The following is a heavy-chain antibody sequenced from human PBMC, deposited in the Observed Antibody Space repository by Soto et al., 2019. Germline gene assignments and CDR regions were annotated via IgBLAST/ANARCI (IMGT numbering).Heavy chain of an antibody. CDR3: ARGGKGYYDFWSGYYGGGDYYYYGMDV. J-gene: IGHJ6*02. D-gene: IGHD3-3*01. CDR2: IYYSGST. Sequence: SETLSLTCAVSGGSLSGYYWSWIRQPPGKRLEWIGYIYYSGSTNYNPSLKSRVTISVDTSKNQFSLKLSPVTAADTAVYYCARGGKGYYDFWSGYYGGGDYYYYGMDVWGQATTVTVSS. V-gene: IGHV4-59*01. CDR1: GGSLSGYY.